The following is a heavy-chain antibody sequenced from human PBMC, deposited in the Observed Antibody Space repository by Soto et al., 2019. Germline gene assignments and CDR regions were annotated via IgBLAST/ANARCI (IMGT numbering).Heavy chain of an antibody. CDR3: AKGPNKYDLLTGKYNI. J-gene: IGHJ4*02. D-gene: IGHD3-9*01. CDR1: GFIFSSYG. V-gene: IGHV3-30*18. CDR2: ISDDGSNK. Sequence: QVQLVESGGGVVQPGRSLRLSCAASGFIFSSYGMPWVRQAPGKGLAWVAVISDDGSNKYYADSVKGRFTISRDESKNTLYLQMNSLRAEDTAVYYCAKGPNKYDLLTGKYNIWGQGTLVTVSS.